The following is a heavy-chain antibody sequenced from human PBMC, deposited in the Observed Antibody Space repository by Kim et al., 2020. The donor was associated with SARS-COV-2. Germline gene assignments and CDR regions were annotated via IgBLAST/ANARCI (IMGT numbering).Heavy chain of an antibody. J-gene: IGHJ4*02. V-gene: IGHV3-23*01. Sequence: GGSLRLSCAASGFTFSSYTMNWVRQAPGKGLEWVSSIGGGGVNTYDADSVRGRFTISRDNSKKTLYLQMSSLRAEDTAVYYCAKRAYGSGNNYFDYWGQGTLVTVSS. CDR3: AKRAYGSGNNYFDY. CDR2: IGGGGVNT. D-gene: IGHD3-10*01. CDR1: GFTFSSYT.